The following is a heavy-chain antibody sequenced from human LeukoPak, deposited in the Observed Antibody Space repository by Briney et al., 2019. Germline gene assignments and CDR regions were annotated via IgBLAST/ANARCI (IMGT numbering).Heavy chain of an antibody. CDR1: GFTFSSYG. CDR2: IRYDGSNK. D-gene: IGHD3-3*01. Sequence: GGSLRLSCAASGFTFSSYGMHWVRQAPGKGLEWVTFIRYDGSNKYYADSVKGRFTISRDNSKNTLCLQMNSLRAEDTAVYYCASSYYDFSDPFDYWGQGTLVTVSS. V-gene: IGHV3-30*02. CDR3: ASSYYDFSDPFDY. J-gene: IGHJ4*02.